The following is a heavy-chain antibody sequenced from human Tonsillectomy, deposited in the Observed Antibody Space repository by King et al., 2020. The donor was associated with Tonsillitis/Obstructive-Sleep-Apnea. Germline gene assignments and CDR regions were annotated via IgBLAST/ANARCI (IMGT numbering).Heavy chain of an antibody. J-gene: IGHJ6*03. D-gene: IGHD6-6*01. CDR3: ARTSIEDRPYYYYYMDV. Sequence: QLQESGPGLVKPSQTLSLTCTVSGGSISSGGYYWRWIRQHPGKGLEWIGYIYYSGSTYYNPSLKSRVTISVDTSKNQFSLKLSSVTAADTAVYYCARTSIEDRPYYYYYMDVWGKGTTVTVSS. CDR2: IYYSGST. CDR1: GGSISSGGYY. V-gene: IGHV4-31*03.